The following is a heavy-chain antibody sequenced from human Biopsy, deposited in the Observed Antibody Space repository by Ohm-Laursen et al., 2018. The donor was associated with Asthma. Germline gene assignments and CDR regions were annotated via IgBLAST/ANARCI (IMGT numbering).Heavy chain of an antibody. J-gene: IGHJ4*02. CDR3: ARDFSRAIMIGGGREHYFDF. D-gene: IGHD3-16*01. Sequence: LRLSCAASGFSFSNFAIHWVRQAPGKGLEWVGVISKDASTQDYADSVKGRFTISRDNSKNTLHLQMNSLSPEDTAVYYCARDFSRAIMIGGGREHYFDFWGQGTLVTVSS. CDR2: ISKDASTQ. CDR1: GFSFSNFA. V-gene: IGHV3-30*01.